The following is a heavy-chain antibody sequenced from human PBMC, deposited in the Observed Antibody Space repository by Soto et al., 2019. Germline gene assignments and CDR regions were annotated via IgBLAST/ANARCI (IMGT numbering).Heavy chain of an antibody. V-gene: IGHV4-4*07. CDR1: GGSISSYY. D-gene: IGHD2-2*01. J-gene: IGHJ6*02. CDR2: IYTSGST. Sequence: PSETLSLTCTVSGGSISSYYWSWILQPAGKGLEWIGRIYTSGSTNYNPSLKSRVTMSVDTSKNQFSLKLSSVTAADTAVYYCARDRIVVVPAAKLRTDPYYYYGMDVWGQGTTVTVSS. CDR3: ARDRIVVVPAAKLRTDPYYYYGMDV.